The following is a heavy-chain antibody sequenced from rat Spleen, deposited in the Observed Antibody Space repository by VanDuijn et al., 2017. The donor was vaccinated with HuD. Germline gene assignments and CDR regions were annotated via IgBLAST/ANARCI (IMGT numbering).Heavy chain of an antibody. CDR1: GFTFSSFP. V-gene: IGHV5-46*01. CDR3: TREDGYTNYFDY. D-gene: IGHD1-4*01. CDR2: ISTSGGRT. J-gene: IGHJ2*01. Sequence: EVQLVESGGGLVQPGRSMKLSCAASGFTFSSFPMAWVRQAPTKGLEWVATISTSGGRTYYRDSVKGRFTISRDNAKRTLYLQMNSLRSEDTATYYCTREDGYTNYFDYWGQGVMVTVSS.